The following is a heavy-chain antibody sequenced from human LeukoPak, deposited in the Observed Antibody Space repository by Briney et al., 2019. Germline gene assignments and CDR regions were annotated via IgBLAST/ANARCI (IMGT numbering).Heavy chain of an antibody. D-gene: IGHD3-22*01. Sequence: GRSLRLSCAASGFTFSSYGMHWVRQAPGKGLEWVSAISGSGGSTYYADSVKGRFTISRDNSKNTLYLQMNSLRAEDTAVYYCAKDAEGYYDSSGYYFDYWGQGTLVTVSS. V-gene: IGHV3-23*01. J-gene: IGHJ4*02. CDR2: ISGSGGST. CDR1: GFTFSSYG. CDR3: AKDAEGYYDSSGYYFDY.